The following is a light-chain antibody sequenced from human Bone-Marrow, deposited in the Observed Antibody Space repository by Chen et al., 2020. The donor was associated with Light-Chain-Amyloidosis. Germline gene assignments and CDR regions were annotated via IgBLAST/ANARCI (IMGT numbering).Light chain of an antibody. CDR3: SSYTITNTLV. J-gene: IGLJ1*01. CDR2: EVT. Sequence: QSALTQPASVSGSSGQSITISCTGTSSDVGGDNHVAWYQQHPDNAPKLMIYEVTNRPSWVPDRFSGSKSDNTASLTISGLQTEDEADYFCSSYTITNTLVFGSGTRVTVL. V-gene: IGLV2-14*01. CDR1: SSDVGGDNH.